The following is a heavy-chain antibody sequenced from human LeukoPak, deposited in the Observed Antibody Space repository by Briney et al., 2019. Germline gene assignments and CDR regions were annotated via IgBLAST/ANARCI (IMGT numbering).Heavy chain of an antibody. J-gene: IGHJ4*02. D-gene: IGHD3-10*01. CDR1: GFAFSNYA. CDR2: LSGGGDSR. CDR3: AKAVRSMVTGGGYFDS. V-gene: IGHV3-23*01. Sequence: SGGSLRLSCAASGFAFSNYAMSWVRRAPGKGLEWVSSLSGGGDSRYYADSVMGRFTISRDNSKNTLYLQMNSLRAEDTAVYYCAKAVRSMVTGGGYFDSWGQGTLVTVSS.